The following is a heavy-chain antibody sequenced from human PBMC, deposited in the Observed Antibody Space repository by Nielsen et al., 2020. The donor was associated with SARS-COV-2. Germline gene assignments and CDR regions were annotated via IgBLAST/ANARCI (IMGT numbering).Heavy chain of an antibody. CDR3: ARDRSYYYDPEVGGAFDI. D-gene: IGHD3-22*01. Sequence: SMKVSCKASGGTFSSYAISWVRQAPGQGLEWMGGIIPIFGTANYAQKFQGRVTITADKSTSTAYMELSSLRSEDTAVYYCARDRSYYYDPEVGGAFDIWGQGTMVTVSS. CDR1: GGTFSSYA. V-gene: IGHV1-69*06. CDR2: IIPIFGTA. J-gene: IGHJ3*02.